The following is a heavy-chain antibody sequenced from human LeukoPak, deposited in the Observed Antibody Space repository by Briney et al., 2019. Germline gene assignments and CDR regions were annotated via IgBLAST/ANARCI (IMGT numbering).Heavy chain of an antibody. Sequence: ASVKVSCKTSGYTFTSYGIIWVRQAPGQGLEWMGWISGYNDNTKYTQKLQGRVTMTTDTSTSTAYMELRSLRSDDTAVYYCARGRRNIWESYLLNWGQGTLVTVSS. CDR1: GYTFTSYG. D-gene: IGHD3-16*02. V-gene: IGHV1-18*01. CDR3: ARGRRNIWESYLLN. J-gene: IGHJ4*02. CDR2: ISGYNDNT.